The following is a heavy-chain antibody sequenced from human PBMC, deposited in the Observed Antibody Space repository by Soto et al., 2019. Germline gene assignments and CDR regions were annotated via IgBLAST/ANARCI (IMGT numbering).Heavy chain of an antibody. CDR3: ARVLANEGDFWSRYPYYYYYGMDV. D-gene: IGHD3-3*01. CDR1: GFTFSSYS. J-gene: IGHJ6*02. CDR2: ISSSSSYI. V-gene: IGHV3-21*01. Sequence: GGSLRLSCAASGFTFSSYSMNWVRQAPGKGLEWVSSISSSSSYIYYADSVKGRFTISRDNAKNSLYLQMNSLRAEDTAVYHCARVLANEGDFWSRYPYYYYYGMDVWGQGTTVTVSS.